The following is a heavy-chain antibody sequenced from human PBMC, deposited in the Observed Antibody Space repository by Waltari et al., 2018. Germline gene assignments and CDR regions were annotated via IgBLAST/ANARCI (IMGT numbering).Heavy chain of an antibody. D-gene: IGHD2-2*01. CDR1: GGSISSSSYY. CDR2: IYYSGST. J-gene: IGHJ4*02. CDR3: ARQSSCSSTSCYPFDY. Sequence: QLQLQESGPGLVKPSETLSLTCTVSGGSISSSSYYWGWNRQPPGKGLEWIGSIYYSGSTYYNPSLKRRVTISVDTSKNQFSLKLSSVTAADTAVYYCARQSSCSSTSCYPFDYWGQGTLVTVSS. V-gene: IGHV4-39*01.